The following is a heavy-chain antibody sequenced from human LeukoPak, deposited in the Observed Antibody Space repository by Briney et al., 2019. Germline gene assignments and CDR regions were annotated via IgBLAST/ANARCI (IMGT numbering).Heavy chain of an antibody. V-gene: IGHV4-4*07. Sequence: SETLSLTCTVSGGSISSYYWSWIRQPAGKGLEWIGRIYTSGSTNYNPSLKSRVTISVDTSKNQFSLKLSSVTAADTAVYYCARSCIVGAQGAFDIWGQGTMVTVSS. CDR2: IYTSGST. J-gene: IGHJ3*02. D-gene: IGHD1-26*01. CDR1: GGSISSYY. CDR3: ARSCIVGAQGAFDI.